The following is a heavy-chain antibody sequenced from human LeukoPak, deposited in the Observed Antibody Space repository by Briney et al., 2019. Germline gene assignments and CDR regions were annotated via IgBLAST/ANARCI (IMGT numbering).Heavy chain of an antibody. V-gene: IGHV3-7*01. Sequence: PGGSLRLSCAASGFTFSSYEMNWVRQAPGKGLEWVANIKQDGSEKYYVDSVKGRFTISRDNAKNSLYLQMNSLRAEDTAVYYCARDIAVAVADAFDIWGQGTMVTVSS. J-gene: IGHJ3*02. CDR3: ARDIAVAVADAFDI. CDR1: GFTFSSYE. CDR2: IKQDGSEK. D-gene: IGHD6-19*01.